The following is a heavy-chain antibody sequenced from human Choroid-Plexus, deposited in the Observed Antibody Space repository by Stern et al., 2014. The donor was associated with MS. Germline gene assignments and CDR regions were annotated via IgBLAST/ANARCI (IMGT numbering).Heavy chain of an antibody. J-gene: IGHJ5*02. V-gene: IGHV3-30*18. CDR1: GFTFGSCA. CDR3: AKDRQYLTYFFDH. D-gene: IGHD2/OR15-2a*01. CDR2: VSYDGSNK. Sequence: MQLVESGGGVVKPGRPLRLSCVASGFTFGSCAMHWVRQAPGQGLEWVAGVSYDGSNKYYADSVKGRFTISRDNSQNTLYMQMSSLRPEDTAVYYCAKDRQYLTYFFDHWGQGSLVTVSS.